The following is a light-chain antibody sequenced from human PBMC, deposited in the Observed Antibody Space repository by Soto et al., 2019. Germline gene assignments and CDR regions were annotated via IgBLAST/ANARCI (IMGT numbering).Light chain of an antibody. Sequence: EIVLTQSPGTLSLSPGEGATLSCRASQSVSSSYLAWYQQKPGQAPRLLIYGASNRATGIPDRFSGSGSGTDFTLTISRLEPEDFAVYYCQQYGRSPPWTFGQGTKVDIK. V-gene: IGKV3-20*01. J-gene: IGKJ1*01. CDR2: GAS. CDR3: QQYGRSPPWT. CDR1: QSVSSSY.